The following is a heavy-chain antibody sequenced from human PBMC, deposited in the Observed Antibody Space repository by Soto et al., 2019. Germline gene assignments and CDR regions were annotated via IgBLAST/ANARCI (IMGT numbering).Heavy chain of an antibody. CDR1: GGSFSSGDYY. Sequence: SETLSLTCTVSGGSFSSGDYYWSWTRQPPGKGLAWIGYISNSGSTYYSPSLKSRLSISVDTSKNQFSLKLSSVTAADTAVYYCARASFSGRFYPYYFDYWGQGTLVTVSS. D-gene: IGHD1-26*01. V-gene: IGHV4-30-4*01. J-gene: IGHJ4*02. CDR2: ISNSGST. CDR3: ARASFSGRFYPYYFDY.